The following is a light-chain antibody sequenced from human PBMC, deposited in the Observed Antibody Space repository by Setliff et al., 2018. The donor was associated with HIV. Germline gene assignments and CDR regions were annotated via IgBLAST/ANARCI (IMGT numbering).Light chain of an antibody. V-gene: IGLV3-27*01. J-gene: IGLJ2*01. CDR2: KDS. Sequence: SYALAQPSSVSVSPGQTARITCSGDVLAKKFARWFQQKPGQAPVLVIYKDSERPSGIPERFSGSSSGTTVTLTISGAQVDDEADYYCYSAADNNLVFGGGTKGTVL. CDR1: VLAKKF. CDR3: YSAADNNLV.